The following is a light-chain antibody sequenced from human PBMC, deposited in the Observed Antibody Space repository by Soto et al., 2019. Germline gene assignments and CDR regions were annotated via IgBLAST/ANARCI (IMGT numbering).Light chain of an antibody. CDR2: AAS. CDR1: QDISKY. J-gene: IGKJ3*01. CDR3: QQYNRYPFT. Sequence: DIQMTQSPSSLSASVGDRVTITCRASQDISKYLAWFQQKPGKAPKSLIYAASSLRSGFPSKFSGSGSGTDFTLTISSLQPEDFATYCCQQYNRYPFTFGPGTKVDIK. V-gene: IGKV1-16*02.